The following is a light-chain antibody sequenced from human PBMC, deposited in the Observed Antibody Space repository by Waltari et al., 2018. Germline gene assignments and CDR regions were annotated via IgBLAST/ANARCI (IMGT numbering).Light chain of an antibody. J-gene: IGLJ3*02. CDR2: EVY. Sequence: QSALTQFPSASGSPGQSVTISCTGTSRDVGGNDYISWYQQHPGKAPKVIIYEVYKRPSGVPDRFSGSKSGNTASLTVSGLQAEDEANYYCSSYAGKYVFGGGTKLTVL. V-gene: IGLV2-8*01. CDR3: SSYAGKYV. CDR1: SRDVGGNDY.